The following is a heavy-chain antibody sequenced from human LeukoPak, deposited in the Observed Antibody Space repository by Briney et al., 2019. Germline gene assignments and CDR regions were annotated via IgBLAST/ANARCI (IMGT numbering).Heavy chain of an antibody. D-gene: IGHD3-22*01. J-gene: IGHJ4*02. CDR3: AKCLNYYDSSGTDY. V-gene: IGHV3-23*01. CDR1: GFTFSSYA. CDR2: ISGSGGST. Sequence: GGSLRLSCAASGFTFSSYAMSWVRQAPGRGLEWVSAISGSGGSTYYADSVKGRFTISRDNSKNTLYLQMNSLRAEDTAVYYCAKCLNYYDSSGTDYWGQGTLVTVSS.